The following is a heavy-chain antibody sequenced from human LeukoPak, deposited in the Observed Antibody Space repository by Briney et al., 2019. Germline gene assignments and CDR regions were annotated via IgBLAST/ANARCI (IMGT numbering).Heavy chain of an antibody. J-gene: IGHJ6*03. V-gene: IGHV3-7*01. D-gene: IGHD2-21*02. CDR2: IKQDGSEK. CDR1: GFTFSSYW. Sequence: GGSLRLSCAASGFTFSSYWMSWVRQAPGKGLEWVANIKQDGSEKYYVDSVKGRFTISRDNARNSLYPQMNSLRAEDTAVYYCARNGAPVVTAITPYYYYMDVWGKGTTVTVSS. CDR3: ARNGAPVVTAITPYYYYMDV.